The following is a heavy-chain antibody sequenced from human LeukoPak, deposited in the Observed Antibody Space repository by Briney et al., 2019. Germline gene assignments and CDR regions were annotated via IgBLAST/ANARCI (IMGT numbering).Heavy chain of an antibody. CDR2: ISYDGSNK. CDR3: ARDPAHYYDSSGYYYFLDY. Sequence: GSLRLSCAASGFTFSSYGMHWVRQAPGKGLEWVAVISYDGSNKYYADSVKGRFTISRDNSKNTLYLQMNSLRAEDTAVYYCARDPAHYYDSSGYYYFLDYWGQGTLVTVSS. D-gene: IGHD3-22*01. J-gene: IGHJ4*02. CDR1: GFTFSSYG. V-gene: IGHV3-30*03.